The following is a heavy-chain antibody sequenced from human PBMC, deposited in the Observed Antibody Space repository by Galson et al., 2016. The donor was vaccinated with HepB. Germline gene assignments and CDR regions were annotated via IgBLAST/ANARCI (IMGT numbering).Heavy chain of an antibody. CDR3: ARAYYYGSGSQPYYFDH. V-gene: IGHV3-7*03. D-gene: IGHD3-10*01. Sequence: SLRLSCAASGFTFSTYWMSWVRQAPGKGLEWVANVKQDGSEKDYVDSVKGRFTISRDNAKNSLYLQMNSLRAEDTAVYYCARAYYYGSGSQPYYFDHWGQGTLVTVSS. J-gene: IGHJ4*02. CDR1: GFTFSTYW. CDR2: VKQDGSEK.